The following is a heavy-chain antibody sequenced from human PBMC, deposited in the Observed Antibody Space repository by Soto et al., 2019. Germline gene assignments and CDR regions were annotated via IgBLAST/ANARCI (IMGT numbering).Heavy chain of an antibody. D-gene: IGHD2-8*01. CDR1: GYNFASFW. Sequence: EVQLVQSGAEVKKPGESLKISCEGSGYNFASFWIGWVRQMPGKGLEWVGIIYPGDSDTRYGPSFQGKVTISADKSIRTASLQWSSLKASDTAMYYCARQGNGAEGFDYWGQGTLVTVSS. CDR3: ARQGNGAEGFDY. CDR2: IYPGDSDT. V-gene: IGHV5-51*01. J-gene: IGHJ4*02.